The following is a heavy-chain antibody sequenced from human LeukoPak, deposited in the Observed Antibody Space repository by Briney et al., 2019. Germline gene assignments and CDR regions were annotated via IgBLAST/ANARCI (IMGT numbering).Heavy chain of an antibody. V-gene: IGHV3-7*01. CDR1: GFTFSSYG. Sequence: GRSLRLSCAASGFTFSSYGMHWVRQAPGKGLEWVANIKQDGSEKYYVDSVKGRFTISRDNAKKSLYLQMNSLRAEDTAVYYCARARYSDYWGQGTLVTVSS. J-gene: IGHJ4*02. D-gene: IGHD3-9*01. CDR2: IKQDGSEK. CDR3: ARARYSDY.